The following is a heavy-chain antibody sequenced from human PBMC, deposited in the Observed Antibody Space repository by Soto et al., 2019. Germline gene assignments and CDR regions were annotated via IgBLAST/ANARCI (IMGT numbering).Heavy chain of an antibody. CDR2: ISAYNGNT. V-gene: IGHV1-18*04. Sequence: ASVKVSCKASGYTFTSYGISWVRQARGQGLEWMGWISAYNGNTNYAQKLQGRVTMTTDTSTSTAYMELRSLRSDDTAVYYCARDQYSSGWRTIDYWGQGTLVTVSS. J-gene: IGHJ4*02. CDR3: ARDQYSSGWRTIDY. CDR1: GYTFTSYG. D-gene: IGHD6-19*01.